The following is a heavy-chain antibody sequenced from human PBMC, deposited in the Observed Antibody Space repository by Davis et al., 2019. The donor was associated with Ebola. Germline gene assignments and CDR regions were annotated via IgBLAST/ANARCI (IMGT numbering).Heavy chain of an antibody. CDR3: TRGSGTYA. J-gene: IGHJ5*02. V-gene: IGHV3-15*06. CDR2: IKSKIDGGTT. CDR1: GFTFTTAW. Sequence: GGSLRLSCAASGFTFTTAWMSWVRQAPGKGLEWVGRIKSKIDGGTTHYAARVKGRFSISRDDSKNTLYLQMNRLKTEDTALYYCTRGSGTYAWGQGTLVTVSS. D-gene: IGHD1-26*01.